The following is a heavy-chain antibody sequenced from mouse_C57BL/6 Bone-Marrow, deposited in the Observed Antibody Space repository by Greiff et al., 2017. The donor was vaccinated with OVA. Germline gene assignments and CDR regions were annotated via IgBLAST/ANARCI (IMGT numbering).Heavy chain of an antibody. J-gene: IGHJ3*01. CDR3: ASREDSSWFAY. V-gene: IGHV1-82*01. CDR2: IYPGDGDT. D-gene: IGHD3-1*01. Sequence: VKLQESGPELVKPGASVKISCKASGYAFSSSWMNWVKQRPGKGLEWIGRIYPGDGDTNYNGKFKGKATLTADKSSSTAYMQLSSLTSEDSAVYFCASREDSSWFAYWGQGTLVTVSA. CDR1: GYAFSSSW.